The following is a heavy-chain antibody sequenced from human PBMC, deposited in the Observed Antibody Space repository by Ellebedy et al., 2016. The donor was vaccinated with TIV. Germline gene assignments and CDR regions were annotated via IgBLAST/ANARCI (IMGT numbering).Heavy chain of an antibody. Sequence: GSLRLXXTVSGVSITNYYWSWNRQSPGKGLEWIGSIYYSGSTDYSPFLKSRVTISLDTSRNQFSLSLSSVTAADTAVYYCARGRVPGYWGQGTLVTVSS. V-gene: IGHV4-59*01. CDR3: ARGRVPGY. J-gene: IGHJ4*02. CDR2: IYYSGST. CDR1: GVSITNYY. D-gene: IGHD3-3*01.